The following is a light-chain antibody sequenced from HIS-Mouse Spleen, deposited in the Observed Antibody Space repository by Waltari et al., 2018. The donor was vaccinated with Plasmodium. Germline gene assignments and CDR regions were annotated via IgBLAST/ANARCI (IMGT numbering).Light chain of an antibody. CDR2: EAS. V-gene: IGKV3-11*01. J-gene: IGKJ4*01. CDR3: QQRSNWLT. CDR1: QSVSSY. Sequence: EIVLTQSTATLSLSPGERATLSCRASQSVSSYLAWYQQKPGQAPRLLIYEASNRATGIPARFSGSGSGTDFTLTISSLEPEDFAVYYCQQRSNWLTFGGGTKVEIK.